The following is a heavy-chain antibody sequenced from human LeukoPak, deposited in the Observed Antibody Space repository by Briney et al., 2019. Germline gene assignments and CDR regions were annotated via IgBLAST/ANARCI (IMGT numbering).Heavy chain of an antibody. D-gene: IGHD2-15*01. J-gene: IGHJ3*02. CDR3: ARDCSGGSCYSEAFDI. V-gene: IGHV4-4*07. Sequence: SETLSLTCTVSGGSISSYYWSWIRQPAGKGLEWIGRIYTSGSTNYNPSLKSRVTISVDTSKNQFSLKLSSVTAADTAVYYCARDCSGGSCYSEAFDIWGQGTMVTVSS. CDR2: IYTSGST. CDR1: GGSISSYY.